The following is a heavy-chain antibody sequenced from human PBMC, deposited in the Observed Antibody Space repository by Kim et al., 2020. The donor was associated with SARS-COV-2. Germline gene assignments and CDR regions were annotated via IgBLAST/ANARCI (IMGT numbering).Heavy chain of an antibody. V-gene: IGHV3-72*01. CDR2: TINTTNIYTT. CDR3: ARVSRRYYFDY. Sequence: GGSLRLSCAAYGFPFSDHYMDWVRQAPGKGLEWVGRTINTTNIYTTAYAASVEGRFTISRDESKNSLYLQMNSLKTEDTAVYYCARVSRRYYFDYWGQGT. CDR1: GFPFSDHY. J-gene: IGHJ4*02.